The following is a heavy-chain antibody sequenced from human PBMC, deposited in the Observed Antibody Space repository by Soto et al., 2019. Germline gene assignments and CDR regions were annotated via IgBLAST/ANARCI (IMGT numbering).Heavy chain of an antibody. Sequence: GASVKVSCRASGGTFSSYAISWVRQAPGQGLEWMGGIIPIFGTANYAQKFQGRVTITADESTSTAYMELSSLRSEDTAVYYCARDLFDYGDYVVRGYGMDVWGQGTTVTVSS. CDR3: ARDLFDYGDYVVRGYGMDV. J-gene: IGHJ6*02. V-gene: IGHV1-69*13. CDR1: GGTFSSYA. CDR2: IIPIFGTA. D-gene: IGHD4-17*01.